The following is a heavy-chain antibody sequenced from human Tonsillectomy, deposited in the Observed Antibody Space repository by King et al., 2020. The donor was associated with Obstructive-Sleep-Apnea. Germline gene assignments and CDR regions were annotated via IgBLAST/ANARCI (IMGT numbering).Heavy chain of an antibody. CDR2: IDWDDDR. CDR3: ARGVGSRYDSSGYSGGNYYYGMDV. Sequence: TLQESGPALVKPAQTLTLTCTFSGFSLSTSGMCVNWIRQPPGQALEWLALIDWDDDRYYTTSLKTRLSIAKDTSKNQVVLTMSNMDPADTATYYCARGVGSRYDSSGYSGGNYYYGMDVWGQGTTVTVSS. V-gene: IGHV2-70*13. D-gene: IGHD3-22*01. J-gene: IGHJ6*02. CDR1: GFSLSTSGMC.